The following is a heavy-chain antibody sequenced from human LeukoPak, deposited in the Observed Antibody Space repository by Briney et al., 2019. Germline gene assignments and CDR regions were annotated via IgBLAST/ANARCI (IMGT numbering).Heavy chain of an antibody. CDR3: ARDAARGVTTRWFDP. Sequence: SETLSLTCTFSGGSIPNYYWSWIRQPAGKGLEWLGRIRTSESPNYNPSLKSRVTMSVDTSKNQFSLKLSSVTAADTAVYYCARDAARGVTTRWFDPWGQGTLVTVSS. J-gene: IGHJ5*02. CDR2: IRTSESP. D-gene: IGHD3-10*01. CDR1: GGSIPNYY. V-gene: IGHV4-4*07.